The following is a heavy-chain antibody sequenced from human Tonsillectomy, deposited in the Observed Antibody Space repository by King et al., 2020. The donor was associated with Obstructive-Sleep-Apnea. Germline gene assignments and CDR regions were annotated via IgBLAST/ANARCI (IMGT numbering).Heavy chain of an antibody. D-gene: IGHD4-23*01. CDR2: IYYGGST. CDR3: ASGVRGTTVVTGDGVSFDY. CDR1: GGSIGSISSNIYY. V-gene: IGHV4-39*06. Sequence: QLQESGPGLVKPSETLSLTCTVSGGSIGSISSNIYYWGWIRQPPGKGLEWIGSIYYGGSTYYNPSLKSRVTISIDTSKNQFTLKLSAVTASDTAVYYCASGVRGTTVVTGDGVSFDYWGQGTLVTVSS. J-gene: IGHJ4*02.